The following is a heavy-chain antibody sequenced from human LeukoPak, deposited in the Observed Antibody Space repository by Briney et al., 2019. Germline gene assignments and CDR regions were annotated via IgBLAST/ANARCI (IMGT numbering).Heavy chain of an antibody. CDR1: GFTLSSYG. D-gene: IGHD1-14*01. Sequence: GESLRLSCAASGFTLSSYGLSRVRQAPGKGLEWVAAIRASVSGTYYADSVQGRIIISRDNSKNTLYLQMDRLRADDTAVYYCAKDLNNNGRGFDYWGQGTLVTVSS. CDR3: AKDLNNNGRGFDY. J-gene: IGHJ4*02. CDR2: IRASVSGT. V-gene: IGHV3-23*01.